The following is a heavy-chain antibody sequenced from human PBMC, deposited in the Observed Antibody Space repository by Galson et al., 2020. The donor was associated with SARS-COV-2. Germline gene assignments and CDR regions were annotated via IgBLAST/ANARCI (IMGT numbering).Heavy chain of an antibody. Sequence: GGSLRLSCVASGFTVSSNYMTWVRQAPGKGLEWVSVIYRGGSTFYTDSVKGRFTISRDSSKNTLYLQMNSLRAEDTAVYYCARDTYYPDAFDIWGQGTMVTVSS. J-gene: IGHJ3*02. V-gene: IGHV3-66*01. CDR1: GFTVSSNY. D-gene: IGHD3-16*01. CDR2: IYRGGST. CDR3: ARDTYYPDAFDI.